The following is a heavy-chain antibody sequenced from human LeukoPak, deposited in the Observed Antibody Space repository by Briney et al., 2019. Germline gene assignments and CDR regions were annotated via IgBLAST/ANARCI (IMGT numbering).Heavy chain of an antibody. Sequence: PGGSLRLSCAAPGFAMRTYWMSWLRQAPGKGPEWVAHIKQDGSETYYVDSVKGRFTISRDNARNSLWLQMYSLRGEDTAIYYCARSISVEGDAWGQGTLVTVSS. D-gene: IGHD3-3*01. CDR3: ARSISVEGDA. J-gene: IGHJ5*02. CDR1: GFAMRTYW. V-gene: IGHV3-7*01. CDR2: IKQDGSET.